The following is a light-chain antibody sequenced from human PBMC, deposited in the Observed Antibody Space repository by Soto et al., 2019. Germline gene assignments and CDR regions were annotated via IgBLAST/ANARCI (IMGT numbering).Light chain of an antibody. J-gene: IGLJ2*01. CDR3: AAWDDSLNGVV. CDR1: SSNIGSNI. CDR2: SNT. V-gene: IGLV1-44*01. Sequence: LTQPPSASGTPGQRVTISCSGSSSNIGSNIVNWYQQLPGTAPKLLIYSNTQRPSGVPDRFSGSKSGTSASLAISGLQSEDEADYYCAAWDDSLNGVVFGGGTKLTVL.